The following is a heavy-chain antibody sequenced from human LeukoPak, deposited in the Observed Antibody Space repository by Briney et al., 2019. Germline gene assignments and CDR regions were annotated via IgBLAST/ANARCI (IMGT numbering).Heavy chain of an antibody. D-gene: IGHD3-16*01. CDR3: ARGKEGVDY. V-gene: IGHV3-53*01. CDR2: IYGGGNT. Sequence: PGGSLRLSCAASGFTVSSDYMNWVRQAPGKGLEWVSVIYGGGNTYYADSVKDRFTISRDNSKDTLYLQMNSLRAEDTAVYYCARGKEGVDYWGQGTLVTVSS. J-gene: IGHJ4*02. CDR1: GFTVSSDY.